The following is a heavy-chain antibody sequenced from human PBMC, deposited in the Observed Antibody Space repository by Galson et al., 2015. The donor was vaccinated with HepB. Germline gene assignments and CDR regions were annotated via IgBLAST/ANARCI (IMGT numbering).Heavy chain of an antibody. CDR2: IIPILGIA. D-gene: IGHD6-13*01. CDR3: ARDLAAAGTFTSY. CDR1: GGTFSSYT. V-gene: IGHV1-69*04. J-gene: IGHJ4*02. Sequence: SVKVSCKASGGTFSSYTISWVRQAPGQGLEWMGRIIPILGIANYAQKFQGRVTITADKSTSTAYMELSSLRSEDTAVYYCARDLAAAGTFTSYWGQGTLVTVSS.